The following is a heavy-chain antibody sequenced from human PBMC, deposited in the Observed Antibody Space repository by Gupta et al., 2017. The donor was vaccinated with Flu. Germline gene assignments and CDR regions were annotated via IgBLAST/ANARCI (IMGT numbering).Heavy chain of an antibody. CDR3: ATLRRGNSNVPSINI. CDR1: GYTFANYW. Sequence: EVQLVQSGAEVKKSGESLKISCKGSGYTFANYWIGWVRQMPGRGLEWMGIIYPGDSDTRYNPSFQGLVTISADKSISTASLQWSSLKASDTAMYYCATLRRGNSNVPSINIWGQGTMVTVSS. V-gene: IGHV5-51*03. J-gene: IGHJ3*02. CDR2: IYPGDSDT. D-gene: IGHD4-23*01.